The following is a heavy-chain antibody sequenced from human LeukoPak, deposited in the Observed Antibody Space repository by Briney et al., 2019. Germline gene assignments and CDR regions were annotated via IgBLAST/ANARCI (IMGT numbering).Heavy chain of an antibody. CDR2: IYPGDSDT. CDR3: ARRGQQVPYYYYYGMDV. Sequence: GESLKISCKGSGYSFTSYWIGWVRQMPGKGLEWMGIIYPGDSDTRYSPSFQGQVTISADKSISTAYLQWSSLKASDTAMYYCARRGQQVPYYYYYGMDVWGQGTTVTVSS. CDR1: GYSFTSYW. V-gene: IGHV5-51*01. J-gene: IGHJ6*02. D-gene: IGHD6-13*01.